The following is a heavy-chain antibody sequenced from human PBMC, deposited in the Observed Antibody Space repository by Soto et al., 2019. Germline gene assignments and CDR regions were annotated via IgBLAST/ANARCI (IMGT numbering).Heavy chain of an antibody. CDR1: GYTFTSYA. Sequence: GASVKVSCKASGYTFTSYAMHWVRQAPGQRLEWMGWINAGNGNTKYSQKFQGSVTITRDTSASTAYMELSSLRSEDTAVYYCASRRFLTDQIDPWGQGTRGTVSS. J-gene: IGHJ5*02. D-gene: IGHD3-3*01. CDR3: ASRRFLTDQIDP. CDR2: INAGNGNT. V-gene: IGHV1-3*01.